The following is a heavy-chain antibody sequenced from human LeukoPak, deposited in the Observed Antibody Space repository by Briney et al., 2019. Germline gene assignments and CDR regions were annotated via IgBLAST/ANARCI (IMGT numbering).Heavy chain of an antibody. CDR1: GYTFTVYY. J-gene: IGHJ5*02. CDR2: INTNSGGT. CDR3: ARTLAAPPTFVP. Sequence: ASVTVSFTSSGYTFTVYYMHWVRLAPGQGMEWVGWINTNSGGTNYAQKFQGRVTMTRHTSISTAYMELSRLRSDDAAVYYCARTLAAPPTFVPWGEGTRVTVSS. D-gene: IGHD6-6*01. V-gene: IGHV1-2*02.